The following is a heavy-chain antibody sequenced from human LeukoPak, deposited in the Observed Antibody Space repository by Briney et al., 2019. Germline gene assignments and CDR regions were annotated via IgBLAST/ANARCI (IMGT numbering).Heavy chain of an antibody. CDR2: IYYSGST. D-gene: IGHD3-3*01. V-gene: IGHV4-39*01. Sequence: SETLSLTCTVSGGSISSSSYYWGWIRQPPGKGLEWLGSIYYSGSTYYNPSLKSRVTISVDTSKNQFSLKLSSVTAADTAVYYCASASYYDFWSGYSYFDYWGQGTLVTVSS. J-gene: IGHJ4*02. CDR1: GGSISSSSYY. CDR3: ASASYYDFWSGYSYFDY.